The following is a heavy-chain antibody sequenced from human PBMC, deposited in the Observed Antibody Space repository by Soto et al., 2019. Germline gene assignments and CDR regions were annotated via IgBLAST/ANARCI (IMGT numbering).Heavy chain of an antibody. D-gene: IGHD3-10*01. J-gene: IGHJ6*03. CDR3: ATGPMVRGVTGYGLVYYYMDV. Sequence: ASVKVSCKVSGYTLTELSMHWVRQAPGKGLEWMGGFDPEDGETIYAQKFQGRVTMTEDTSTDTAYMELSSLRSEDTAVYYCATGPMVRGVTGYGLVYYYMDVWGKGTTVTVSS. CDR2: FDPEDGET. CDR1: GYTLTELS. V-gene: IGHV1-24*01.